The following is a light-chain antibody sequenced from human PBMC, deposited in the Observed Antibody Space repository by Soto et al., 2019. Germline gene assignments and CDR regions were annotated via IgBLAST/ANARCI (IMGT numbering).Light chain of an antibody. Sequence: DIVMTQSPDSLAVSLGERATINCKSSQSVLTSSNNKNYLAWYQQKPGQPPKLLIYWASTRESGVPDRFSGSGSGTDFTLTISSLQAEAAAVYYCQQYYSILRTFGQGTRVEIK. CDR1: QSVLTSSNNKNY. CDR3: QQYYSILRT. V-gene: IGKV4-1*01. J-gene: IGKJ1*01. CDR2: WAS.